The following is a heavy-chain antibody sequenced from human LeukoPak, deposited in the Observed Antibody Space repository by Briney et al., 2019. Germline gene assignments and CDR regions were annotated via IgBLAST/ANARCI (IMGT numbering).Heavy chain of an antibody. CDR2: VSISGTTM. CDR1: GSTFSSYS. Sequence: GGSLRLSCAASGSTFSSYSMNCVRHAPGEGVGGISYVSISGTTMYYADSVKGGFTISRDNPKNALSLHMHTLSVGHTAMYSCARFRPLHYWRQGPRLPV. CDR3: ARFRPLHY. V-gene: IGHV3-48*01. J-gene: IGHJ4*02.